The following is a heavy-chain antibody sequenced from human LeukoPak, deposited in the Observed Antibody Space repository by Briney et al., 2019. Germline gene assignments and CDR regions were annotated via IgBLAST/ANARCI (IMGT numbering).Heavy chain of an antibody. Sequence: ASETLSLTCTVSGGAISSSSHYWGWIRRPPGKGLEWIGSIYHSGSTVYNPSLKSRVAISVDTSRNQFSLKLSSVTASDTAVYYCARNTTVTDWYFDLWGRGTLVTVSS. CDR3: ARNTTVTDWYFDL. CDR1: GGAISSSSHY. CDR2: IYHSGST. V-gene: IGHV4-39*01. J-gene: IGHJ2*01. D-gene: IGHD4-17*01.